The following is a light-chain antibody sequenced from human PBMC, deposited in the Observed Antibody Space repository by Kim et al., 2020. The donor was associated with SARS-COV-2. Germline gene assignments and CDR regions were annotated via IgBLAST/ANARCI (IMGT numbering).Light chain of an antibody. J-gene: IGKJ2*01. V-gene: IGKV3-15*01. CDR3: QQYNRWPYT. Sequence: SEAPGEKATLLCRASQSVTTNVVWYQQAPAQAPRLLIFGASPRATGIPARFSGSGSGTDFTLSIGSLQSEDFAVYFCQQYNRWPYTFGQGTKLEIK. CDR1: QSVTTN. CDR2: GAS.